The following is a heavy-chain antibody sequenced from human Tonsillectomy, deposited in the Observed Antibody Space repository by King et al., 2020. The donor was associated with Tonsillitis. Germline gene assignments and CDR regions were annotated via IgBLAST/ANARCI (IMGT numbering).Heavy chain of an antibody. Sequence: QVQLVESGGGVVQPGGSLGLSCAASGFTFSSYGMHWVRQAPGKGLEWVAFVRYDGSNKDYADSVKGRFTISRDNSKNTLYLQMNSLRAEDTAVYYCAKDSTDYGFNFDYWGQGTLVTVSS. CDR1: GFTFSSYG. CDR3: AKDSTDYGFNFDY. V-gene: IGHV3-30*02. J-gene: IGHJ4*02. CDR2: VRYDGSNK. D-gene: IGHD4-17*01.